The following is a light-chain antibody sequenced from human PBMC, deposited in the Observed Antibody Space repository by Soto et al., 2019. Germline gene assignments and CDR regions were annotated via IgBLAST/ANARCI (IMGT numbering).Light chain of an antibody. CDR2: WAS. CDR1: QTLLYRSNNKNY. Sequence: DIVMTQSPDSLAVSLGERATINCKSSQTLLYRSNNKNYLAWYQQKPGQPPNLLIYWASTRESGVPDRFSGGGSGTDFTLTISSLQAEDVAVYYCQKYYSPPLTFGGGTKVDIK. J-gene: IGKJ4*01. V-gene: IGKV4-1*01. CDR3: QKYYSPPLT.